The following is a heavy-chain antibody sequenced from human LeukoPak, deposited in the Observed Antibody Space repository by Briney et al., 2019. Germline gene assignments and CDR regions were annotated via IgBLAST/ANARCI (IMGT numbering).Heavy chain of an antibody. CDR3: ARNFDMKGFDP. D-gene: IGHD3-9*01. J-gene: IGHJ5*02. V-gene: IGHV1-2*02. CDR2: INSDSGFT. Sequence: ASVKVSCKASGYTFTGYYMNWVRQAPGQGLEWMGWINSDSGFTKYAQKFQGRVTMTRDTSITTVYMNLTRLTSDDTAVYYCARNFDMKGFDPWGQGTLVTVSS. CDR1: GYTFTGYY.